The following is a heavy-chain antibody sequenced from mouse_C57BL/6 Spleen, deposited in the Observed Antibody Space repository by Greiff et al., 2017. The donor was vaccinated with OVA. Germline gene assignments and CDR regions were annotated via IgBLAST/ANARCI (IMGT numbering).Heavy chain of an antibody. CDR2: INYDGSST. J-gene: IGHJ2*01. Sequence: EVQRVESEGGLVQPGSSMKLSCTASGFTFSDYYMAWVRQVPEKGLEWVANINYDGSSTYYLDSLKSRFIISRDNAKNILYLQMSSLKSEDTATYYCARGTGRVYFDYWGQGTTLTVSS. CDR1: GFTFSDYY. CDR3: ARGTGRVYFDY. D-gene: IGHD4-1*01. V-gene: IGHV5-16*01.